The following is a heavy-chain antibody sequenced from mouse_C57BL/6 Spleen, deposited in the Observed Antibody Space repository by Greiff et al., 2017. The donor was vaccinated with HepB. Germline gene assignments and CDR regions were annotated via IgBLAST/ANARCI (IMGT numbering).Heavy chain of an antibody. CDR2: INPSSGYT. J-gene: IGHJ4*01. V-gene: IGHV1-4*01. CDR3: ARSPHSYYAMDY. Sequence: QVQLQQSGAELARPGASVKMSCKASGYTFTSYTMHWVKQRPGQGLEWIGYINPSSGYTKYNQKFKDKATVTADKSSSTAYMQLSSLTSEDSAVYYCARSPHSYYAMDYWGQGTSVTVSS. CDR1: GYTFTSYT.